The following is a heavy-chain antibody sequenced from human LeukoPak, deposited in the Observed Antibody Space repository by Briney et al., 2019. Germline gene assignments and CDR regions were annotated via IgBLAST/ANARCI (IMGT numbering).Heavy chain of an antibody. V-gene: IGHV4-31*03. D-gene: IGHD3-10*01. J-gene: IGHJ4*02. CDR1: SGSISSGLYY. Sequence: SETLSLTCTVSSGSISSGLYYWSWIRQHPGKGLEWIGYIYYSGSTYYNPSLKSRLTISVDTSKNQFSLKLSSVTAADTAVYYCARAGTVRGVITYFDYWGQGTLVTVSS. CDR3: ARAGTVRGVITYFDY. CDR2: IYYSGST.